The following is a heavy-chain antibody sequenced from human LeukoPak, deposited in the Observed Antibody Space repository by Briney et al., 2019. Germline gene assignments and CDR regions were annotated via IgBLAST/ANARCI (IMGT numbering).Heavy chain of an antibody. Sequence: PGASVKVSCKASGYTFTSYAMHWVRQAPGQRLEWMGWINAGNGNTKYSQKFQGRVTITRDTSASTAYMELSSLRSEDTAVYYCARDLPIVVVPAATNWFDPWGQGTLVTVSS. CDR3: ARDLPIVVVPAATNWFDP. CDR1: GYTFTSYA. D-gene: IGHD2-2*01. J-gene: IGHJ5*02. CDR2: INAGNGNT. V-gene: IGHV1-3*01.